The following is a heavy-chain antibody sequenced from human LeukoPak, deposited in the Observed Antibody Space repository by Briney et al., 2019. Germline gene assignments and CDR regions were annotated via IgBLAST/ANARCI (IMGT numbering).Heavy chain of an antibody. CDR1: GFTFSNYG. CDR2: IWYDGSKT. D-gene: IGHD2-2*01. Sequence: SGRSLRLSCAAPGFTFSNYGMHWVRQAPGKGLEWVAIIWYDGSKTYYADSVKARFTIYRDDSKNTLYLQMNSLRAEDTAVYYCARDYCSETSCFDYWGQGTLVTVSS. CDR3: ARDYCSETSCFDY. J-gene: IGHJ4*02. V-gene: IGHV3-33*01.